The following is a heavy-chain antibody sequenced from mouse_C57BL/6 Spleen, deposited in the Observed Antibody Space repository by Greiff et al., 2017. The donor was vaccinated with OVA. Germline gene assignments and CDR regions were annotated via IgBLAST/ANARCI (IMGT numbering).Heavy chain of an antibody. CDR3: ARTHYSNYVPAMDY. CDR2: IYPGDGDT. V-gene: IGHV1-80*01. Sequence: VQLQQSGAELVKPGASVKISCKASGYAFSSYWMNWVKQRPGQGLEWIGQIYPGDGDTNYNGKFKGKATLTADKSSSTAYMQLSSLTSEDSAVYFCARTHYSNYVPAMDYWGQGTSVTVSS. D-gene: IGHD2-5*01. CDR1: GYAFSSYW. J-gene: IGHJ4*01.